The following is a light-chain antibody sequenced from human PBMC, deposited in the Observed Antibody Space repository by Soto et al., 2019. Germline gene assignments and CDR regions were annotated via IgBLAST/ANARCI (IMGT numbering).Light chain of an antibody. CDR1: SSDVGSYNL. CDR3: CSYAGSPYD. CDR2: EGS. J-gene: IGLJ1*01. Sequence: QSVLTQPASVSGSPGQSITISCTGTSSDVGSYNLVSWYQQHPGKAPKLMIYEGSKRPSGVSNRFSGSKSGNTASLTISGLHAEDEADYYCCSYAGSPYDFGTGTKVTVL. V-gene: IGLV2-23*01.